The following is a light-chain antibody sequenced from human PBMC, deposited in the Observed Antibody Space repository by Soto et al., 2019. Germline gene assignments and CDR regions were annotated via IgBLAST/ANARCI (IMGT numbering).Light chain of an antibody. Sequence: IHMTHSPSSLSASVLYRVTITFLASQSIIIYLNCYQQKPGKAPKLLIYAASSLQSGVPSRFSGSGSGTDFTLTISSLQPEDFATYYCQQSYSTQITFGQGTRLETK. CDR2: AAS. J-gene: IGKJ5*01. CDR1: QSIIIY. V-gene: IGKV1-39*01. CDR3: QQSYSTQIT.